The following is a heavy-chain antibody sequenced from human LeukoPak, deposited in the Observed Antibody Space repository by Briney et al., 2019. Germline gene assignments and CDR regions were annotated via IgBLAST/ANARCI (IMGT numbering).Heavy chain of an antibody. Sequence: SETLTLTCTVSSGSISSGGHYWTWIRQPPGKGLEWIGYMYHSGSPYYNPSLKSRVTISVDRSRDHFSLELISVTAADTAVYYCARGGNWNDGFNIWGQGTSVTVSS. CDR3: ARGGNWNDGFNI. J-gene: IGHJ3*02. CDR1: SGSISSGGHY. CDR2: MYHSGSP. D-gene: IGHD1-1*01. V-gene: IGHV4-30-2*01.